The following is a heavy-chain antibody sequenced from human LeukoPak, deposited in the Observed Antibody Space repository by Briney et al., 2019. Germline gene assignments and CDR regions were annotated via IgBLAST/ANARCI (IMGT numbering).Heavy chain of an antibody. D-gene: IGHD3-10*01. CDR2: ISYTGNT. J-gene: IGHJ5*02. CDR1: GASINSTNFY. V-gene: IGHV4-39*01. CDR3: ARQGTMTRGGYWLDP. Sequence: PSETLSLTCTVSGASINSTNFYWSWIRQPPGKGLESIGSISYTGNTYSNPSLSSRVTTSVDTSKNQFSLKLSSVTAADTAVYYCARQGTMTRGGYWLDPWGQGTLVTVSS.